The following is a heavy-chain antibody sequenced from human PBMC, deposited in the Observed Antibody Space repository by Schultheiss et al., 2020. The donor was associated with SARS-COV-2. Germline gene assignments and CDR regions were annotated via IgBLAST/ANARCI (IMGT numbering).Heavy chain of an antibody. V-gene: IGHV3-21*01. D-gene: IGHD1-26*01. CDR1: GFTFSNSD. CDR2: ISSSSSYI. J-gene: IGHJ6*03. Sequence: GGSLRLSCAASGFTFSNSDMNWVRQAPGKGLEWVSSISSSSSYIYYADSVKGRFTISRDNAKNSLYLQMNSLRAEDTAVYYCARAGSYSGYYYYMDVWGKGTTVTVSS. CDR3: ARAGSYSGYYYYMDV.